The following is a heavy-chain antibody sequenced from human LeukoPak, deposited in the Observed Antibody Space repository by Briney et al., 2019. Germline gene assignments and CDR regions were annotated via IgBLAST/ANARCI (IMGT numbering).Heavy chain of an antibody. D-gene: IGHD5-24*01. CDR2: IKQDGSEK. CDR1: GFTFSTYW. J-gene: IGHJ4*02. Sequence: PGGSLRLSCATSGFTFSTYWMSWVRQAPGKGLEWVASIKQDGSEKYYVDSVKGRFTISRDNAKNSLYLQMNSLRAEDTAVYYCANGDGFGYWGQGTLVTVSS. CDR3: ANGDGFGY. V-gene: IGHV3-7*01.